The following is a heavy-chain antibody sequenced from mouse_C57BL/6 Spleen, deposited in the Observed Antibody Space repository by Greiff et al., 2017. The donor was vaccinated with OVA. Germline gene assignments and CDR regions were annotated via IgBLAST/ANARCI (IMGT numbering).Heavy chain of an antibody. Sequence: EVQGVESGGGLVKPGGSLKLSCAASGFTFSDYGMHWVRQAPEKGLEWVAYISSGSSTIYYADTVKGRFTISRDNAKNTLFLQMTSLRSEDTAMYYCARAYYSPWFAYWGQGTLVTVSA. V-gene: IGHV5-17*01. D-gene: IGHD2-12*01. J-gene: IGHJ3*01. CDR1: GFTFSDYG. CDR3: ARAYYSPWFAY. CDR2: ISSGSSTI.